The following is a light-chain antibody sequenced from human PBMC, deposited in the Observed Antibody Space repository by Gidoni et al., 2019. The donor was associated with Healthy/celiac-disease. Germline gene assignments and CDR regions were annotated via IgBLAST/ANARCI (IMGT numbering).Light chain of an antibody. CDR1: QSVSSY. CDR2: DAS. V-gene: IGKV3-11*01. CDR3: QQRSNWPLT. J-gene: IGKJ5*01. Sequence: EILLTQSPATLSLSPWERATLSCRASQSVSSYLAWYQQKPGQAPRLLIYDASNRATGIPARFSGSGSGTDFTLTISSLEPEDFAVYYCQQRSNWPLTFGQXTRLEIK.